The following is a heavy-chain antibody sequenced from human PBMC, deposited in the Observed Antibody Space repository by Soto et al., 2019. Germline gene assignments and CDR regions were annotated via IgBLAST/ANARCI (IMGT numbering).Heavy chain of an antibody. CDR1: GGSISSSSYS. J-gene: IGHJ4*02. V-gene: IGHV4-39*02. D-gene: IGHD4-17*01. CDR2: IYYSGST. Sequence: SSETLSLTCTVSGGSISSSSYSWGWIRQPPGKGLEWIGSIYYSGSTYYNPSLKSRVTISVDTSKNQFSLKLSSVTAADTAVYYCARDPSYLTTFDYWGQGTLVTVSS. CDR3: ARDPSYLTTFDY.